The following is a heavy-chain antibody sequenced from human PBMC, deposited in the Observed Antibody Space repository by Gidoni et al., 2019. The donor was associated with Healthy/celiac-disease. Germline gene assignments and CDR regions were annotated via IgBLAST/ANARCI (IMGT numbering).Heavy chain of an antibody. CDR3: TRHGTVTTNLRYFDL. V-gene: IGHV3-73*01. Sequence: EVQLVASGGGLVQPGGSLKLSCAASGFTLSGSDMHWVRQASGKGLEWVGRSRSKANSYATAYAASVKGRFTISRDDSKNTAYLQMNSLKTEDTAVYYCTRHGTVTTNLRYFDLWGRGTLVTVSS. D-gene: IGHD4-17*01. CDR1: GFTLSGSD. J-gene: IGHJ2*01. CDR2: SRSKANSYAT.